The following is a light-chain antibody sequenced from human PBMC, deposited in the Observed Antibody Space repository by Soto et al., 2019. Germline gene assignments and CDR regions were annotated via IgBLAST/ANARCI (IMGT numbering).Light chain of an antibody. CDR3: QQRHMWPIT. J-gene: IGKJ5*01. Sequence: EVVLTQSPVTLSLSPGERATLSCRASQSFRGRLAWYQQKPGQAPRLLIYDAYNSATGIPPRFSGSGSGIDITLSISNLVPVYSSVYYCQQRHMWPITFVKGTRLEIK. CDR1: QSFRGR. V-gene: IGKV3-11*01. CDR2: DAY.